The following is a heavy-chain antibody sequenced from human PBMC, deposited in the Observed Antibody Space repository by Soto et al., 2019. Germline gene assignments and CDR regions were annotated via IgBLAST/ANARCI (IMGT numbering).Heavy chain of an antibody. V-gene: IGHV1-2*02. D-gene: IGHD2-2*01. J-gene: IGHJ4*02. CDR2: INPTTGDT. Sequence: GASVKVSCKASGYTFTGYYIHWVRQAPGQGLEWMALINPTTGDTKPAQKFQGRVTVTWDTSISTAYMDLSRLRSEDTAKYYCARGYCSSIGCSHFFDFWGQGTLVTVSS. CDR3: ARGYCSSIGCSHFFDF. CDR1: GYTFTGYY.